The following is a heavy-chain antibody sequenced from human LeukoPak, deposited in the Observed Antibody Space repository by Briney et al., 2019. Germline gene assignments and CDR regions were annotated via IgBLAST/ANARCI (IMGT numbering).Heavy chain of an antibody. V-gene: IGHV3-30-3*01. J-gene: IGHJ4*02. CDR2: ISYDGSNK. CDR1: GFTFSSYA. Sequence: GGSLRLSCAASGFTFSSYAMHWVRQAPGKGLEWVAVISYDGSNKYYADSVKGRFTISRDNSKNTLYLQMNSLRAEDTAVYYCARDFSARYTIDYWGQGTLVTVSS. D-gene: IGHD5-18*01. CDR3: ARDFSARYTIDY.